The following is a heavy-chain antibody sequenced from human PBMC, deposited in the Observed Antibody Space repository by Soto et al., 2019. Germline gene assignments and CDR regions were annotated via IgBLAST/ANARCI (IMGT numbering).Heavy chain of an antibody. J-gene: IGHJ4*02. V-gene: IGHV1-18*04. CDR3: ARSTASTPSDH. CDR1: GYTFTNYG. CDR2: ISASNGNT. Sequence: ASVKVSCKASGYTFTNYGVNWVRQAPGQGLEWMGWISASNGNTNYAQSLQGRVTLTTDTSTSTAYMELRSLRSDDTAFYYCARSTASTPSDHWGKGTLVTVPS.